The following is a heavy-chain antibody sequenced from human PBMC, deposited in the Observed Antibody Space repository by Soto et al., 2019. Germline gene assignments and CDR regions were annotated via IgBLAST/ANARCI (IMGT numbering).Heavy chain of an antibody. CDR3: ARHGRYFDWLLYFDY. V-gene: IGHV4-39*01. J-gene: IGHJ4*02. CDR1: GGSISSSSYY. Sequence: SETLSLTCTVSGGSISSSSYYWGWIRQPPGKGLEWIGSIYYSGSTYYNPSLKSRVTISVDTSKNQFSLKLSSVTAADTAVYYCARHGRYFDWLLYFDYWGQGTLVTVSS. D-gene: IGHD3-9*01. CDR2: IYYSGST.